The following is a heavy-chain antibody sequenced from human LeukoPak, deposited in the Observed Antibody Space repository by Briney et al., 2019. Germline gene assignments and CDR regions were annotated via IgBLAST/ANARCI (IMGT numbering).Heavy chain of an antibody. CDR3: ARGFTHDYGDYFDY. V-gene: IGHV3-66*01. CDR1: GFTVSSNY. J-gene: IGHJ4*02. CDR2: IYSDSGGST. Sequence: GGSLRLSCAASGFTVSSNYMSWVRQAPGKGLEWVSVIYSDSGGSTYYADSVKGRLTMSGDNSKNTLYLHMNSLRAEDTAVYYCARGFTHDYGDYFDYWGQGTLVTVSS. D-gene: IGHD4-17*01.